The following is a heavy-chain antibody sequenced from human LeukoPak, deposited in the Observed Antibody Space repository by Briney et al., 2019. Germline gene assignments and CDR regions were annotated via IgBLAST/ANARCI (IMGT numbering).Heavy chain of an antibody. V-gene: IGHV4-59*11. Sequence: PSETLSLTCTVSGGSISNHYWSWIRQPPGKGLEWIGYIYYSGSTNYNPSLKSRVTISVDTSKNQFSLKLSSVTAADTAVYYCAREEYSSGGSGAFDYWGQGTLVTVSS. D-gene: IGHD6-19*01. J-gene: IGHJ4*02. CDR3: AREEYSSGGSGAFDY. CDR2: IYYSGST. CDR1: GGSISNHY.